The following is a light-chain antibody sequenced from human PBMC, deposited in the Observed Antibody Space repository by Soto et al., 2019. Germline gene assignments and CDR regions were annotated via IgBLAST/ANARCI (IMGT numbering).Light chain of an antibody. V-gene: IGKV1-5*01. CDR2: DAF. Sequence: IQMTRAPSSLSASLGDRVTITCRASQSISSWLAWYQQKPGKAPKLLIFDAFSLESGVPSRFRGSRSGTEFTLTISSLQPDDYETYYCQQYNSYSRTCGQGTKVDIK. CDR1: QSISSW. CDR3: QQYNSYSRT. J-gene: IGKJ1*01.